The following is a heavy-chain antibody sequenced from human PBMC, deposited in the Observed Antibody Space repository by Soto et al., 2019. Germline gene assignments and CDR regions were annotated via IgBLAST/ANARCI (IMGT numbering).Heavy chain of an antibody. D-gene: IGHD2-2*01. V-gene: IGHV3-9*01. CDR1: GFTFDDYA. CDR2: ISWNSGSI. CDR3: AKAYGYCSSTSCYSDYYYYMDV. Sequence: EVQLVESGGGLVQPGRSLRLSCAASGFTFDDYAIHWVRQAPGKGLEWVSGISWNSGSIGYADSVKGRFTISRDNAKNSLYLPMNSLRAEDTALYYCAKAYGYCSSTSCYSDYYYYMDVWGKGTTVTVSS. J-gene: IGHJ6*03.